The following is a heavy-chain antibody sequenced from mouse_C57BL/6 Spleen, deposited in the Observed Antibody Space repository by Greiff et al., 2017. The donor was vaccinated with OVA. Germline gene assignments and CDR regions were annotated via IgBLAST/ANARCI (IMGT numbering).Heavy chain of an antibody. CDR1: GYTFTSYW. CDR3: AREGDLLWSAWFAD. J-gene: IGHJ3*01. V-gene: IGHV1-55*01. D-gene: IGHD2-1*01. CDR2: IYPGSGST. Sequence: QVQLQQPGAELVKPGASVKMSCKASGYTFTSYWITWVKQRPGQGLEWLGDIYPGSGSTNYNEKFKSKATLTVDTSSSTAYLQLSSLTSEDSAVYYCAREGDLLWSAWFADWGQGTLVTVAA.